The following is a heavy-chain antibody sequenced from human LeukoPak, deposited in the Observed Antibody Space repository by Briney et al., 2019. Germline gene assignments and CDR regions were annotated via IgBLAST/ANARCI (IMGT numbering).Heavy chain of an antibody. CDR3: ARTRHYYDSSGYYDYYYYYMDV. Sequence: ASVKVSCKASGYTFTSYGISWVRQAPGQGLEWMGWISAYNGNTNYAQKLQGRVTMTTDTSTSTAYMELRSLRSDDTAVYYCARTRHYYDSSGYYDYYYYYMDVWGKGTTVTISS. J-gene: IGHJ6*03. CDR1: GYTFTSYG. D-gene: IGHD3-22*01. CDR2: ISAYNGNT. V-gene: IGHV1-18*01.